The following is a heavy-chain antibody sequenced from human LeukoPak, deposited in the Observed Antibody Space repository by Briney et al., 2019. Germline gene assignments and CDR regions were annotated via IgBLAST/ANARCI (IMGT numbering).Heavy chain of an antibody. Sequence: NASETLSLTCPVPGGSLSSFYWSWIRQPPGKGLEWIGYIYYSGSNNYNPSLKSRVTISVDTSKNQFSLKLSSVTAADTAVYYCARVVVMEYHYFDYWGQGTLVTVSS. D-gene: IGHD3-22*01. CDR2: IYYSGSN. CDR3: ARVVVMEYHYFDY. CDR1: GGSLSSFY. J-gene: IGHJ4*02. V-gene: IGHV4-59*01.